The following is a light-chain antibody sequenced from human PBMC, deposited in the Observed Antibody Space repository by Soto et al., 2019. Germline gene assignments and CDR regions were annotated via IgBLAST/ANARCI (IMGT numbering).Light chain of an antibody. Sequence: EIVMTQSPATLSVSPGERAALSYRASQSVSSNFAWYQQKPGQAPRLLIYGASTRATGIPARFSGSGSGTEFTLTISSLQSEDYAVYYCHQYNNWPYTFGQGTKLEIK. CDR3: HQYNNWPYT. J-gene: IGKJ2*01. V-gene: IGKV3-15*01. CDR1: QSVSSN. CDR2: GAS.